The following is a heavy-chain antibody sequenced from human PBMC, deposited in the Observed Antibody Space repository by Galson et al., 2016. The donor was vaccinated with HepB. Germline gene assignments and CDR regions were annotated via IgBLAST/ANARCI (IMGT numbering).Heavy chain of an antibody. D-gene: IGHD2-8*01. CDR1: GGSFSGYY. Sequence: TLSLTCGVYGGSFSGYYWSWVRQHPGKGLEWIGYISYSGRADYNPSLKSRITISVDTSKNQFSLKLSSVAAADTAVYYCARSWLMGGYFDYWGQGTLVTVSS. CDR3: ARSWLMGGYFDY. J-gene: IGHJ4*02. V-gene: IGHV4-31*11. CDR2: ISYSGRA.